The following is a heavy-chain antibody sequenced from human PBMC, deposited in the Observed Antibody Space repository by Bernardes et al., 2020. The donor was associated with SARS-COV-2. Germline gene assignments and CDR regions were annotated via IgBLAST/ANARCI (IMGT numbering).Heavy chain of an antibody. CDR2: VIDTGST. CDR3: ARRRIGVTLWFDV. D-gene: IGHD2-21*02. V-gene: IGHV4-34*12. CDR1: GGSFEGYF. J-gene: IGHJ5*02. Sequence: TLSLTCGVSGGSFEGYFWSWIRQSPKKGLEFIGEVIDTGSTNYNPSLKRRVTLSADKSKRQFSLNLSSLTAADNGLYYCARRRIGVTLWFDVWGQGILVTVSS.